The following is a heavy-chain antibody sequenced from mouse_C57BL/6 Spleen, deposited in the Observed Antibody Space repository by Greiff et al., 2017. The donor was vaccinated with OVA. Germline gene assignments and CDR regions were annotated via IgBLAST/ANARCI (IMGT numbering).Heavy chain of an antibody. J-gene: IGHJ1*03. CDR2: ISSGGDYI. Sequence: EVMLVESGEGLVKPGGSLKLSCAASGFTFSSYAMSWVRQTPEKRLEWVAYISSGGDYIYYADTVKGRFTISRDNARNTLYLQMSSLKSEDTAMYYCTRLYYDPWYFDVWGTGITVTVSS. D-gene: IGHD2-4*01. V-gene: IGHV5-9-1*02. CDR1: GFTFSSYA. CDR3: TRLYYDPWYFDV.